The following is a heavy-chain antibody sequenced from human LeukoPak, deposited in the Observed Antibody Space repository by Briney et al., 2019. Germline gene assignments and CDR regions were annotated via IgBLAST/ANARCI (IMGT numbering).Heavy chain of an antibody. CDR3: AGWGTYRDFES. CDR1: TYTLNILA. J-gene: IGHJ3*02. V-gene: IGHV3-64D*06. Sequence: GGSLRLSCSPSTYTLNILAIHCVPEAPEGGLECLSPICSNGGSTTNAETVKGRFTLSRENYRNTLYLQMTSLRADDPAVYYCAGWGTYRDFESWGQGRMVSVS. D-gene: IGHD3-16*01. CDR2: ICSNGGST.